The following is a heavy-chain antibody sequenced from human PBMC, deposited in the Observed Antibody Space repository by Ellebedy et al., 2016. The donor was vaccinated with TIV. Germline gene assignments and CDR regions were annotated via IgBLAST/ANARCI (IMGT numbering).Heavy chain of an antibody. CDR3: ARVDCTSTSCPPV. Sequence: MPSETLSLTCAVYGGSFSGYYWGWIRQPPGKGLEWIGSVFYSGSTYYNPPLKSRVTMSVDTSKNQFSLKLSSVTAADTAVYYCARVDCTSTSCPPVWGQGALVTVSS. CDR1: GGSFSGYY. D-gene: IGHD2-2*01. CDR2: VFYSGST. J-gene: IGHJ4*02. V-gene: IGHV4-34*12.